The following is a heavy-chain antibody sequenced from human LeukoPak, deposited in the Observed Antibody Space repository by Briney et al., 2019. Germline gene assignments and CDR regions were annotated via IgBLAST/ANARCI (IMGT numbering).Heavy chain of an antibody. CDR2: IYTSGST. J-gene: IGHJ6*03. D-gene: IGHD1-26*01. V-gene: IGHV4-4*07. Sequence: PSETLSLTCTVSGGSISSYYWSWIRQPAGKELEWIGRIYTSGSTNYNPSLKSRVTMSVDTSKNQFSLKLSSVTAADTAVYYCARVLVVGALPRYYYYYMDVWGKGTTVTVSS. CDR3: ARVLVVGALPRYYYYYMDV. CDR1: GGSISSYY.